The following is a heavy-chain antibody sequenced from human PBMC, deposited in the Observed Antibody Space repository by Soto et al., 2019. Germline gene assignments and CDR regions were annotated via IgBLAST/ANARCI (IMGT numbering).Heavy chain of an antibody. CDR2: ILPILGTT. CDR1: GDTFSTYA. J-gene: IGHJ4*02. D-gene: IGHD6-13*01. CDR3: ARGGYSSSYRFDY. V-gene: IGHV1-69*10. Sequence: SVKVSCKASGDTFSTYAINWVRQAPGQGLEWMGGILPILGTTNYAQKFQARVTITADKSTNTAYMGLSSLSSEDTAVYYRARGGYSSSYRFDYWGQGTLVTISS.